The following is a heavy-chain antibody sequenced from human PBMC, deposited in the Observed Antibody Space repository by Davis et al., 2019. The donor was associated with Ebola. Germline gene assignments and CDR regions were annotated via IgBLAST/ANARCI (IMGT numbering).Heavy chain of an antibody. V-gene: IGHV4-39*01. Sequence: SETLSLTCSVSGGSISSGSYYWGWIRQPPGKGLEWIRSINYSGNTFYNPSLKSRVTISVDTSKNQFSLRLNTVTAADTAVYYCARHPGMDVWGKGTTVTVSS. CDR3: ARHPGMDV. J-gene: IGHJ6*04. CDR1: GGSISSGSYY. CDR2: INYSGNT.